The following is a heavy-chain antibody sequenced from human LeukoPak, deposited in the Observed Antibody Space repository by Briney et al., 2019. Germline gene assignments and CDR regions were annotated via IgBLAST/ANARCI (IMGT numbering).Heavy chain of an antibody. Sequence: SETLSLTCTISGGSIGTYYWSWVRQSPGTGLEWIGYIYVTGTRYNPYLQSRVTISVDRSRNQFFLKMTSVTAADTAVYYCARHIGGGIEDMDVWGRGTKVTVSS. D-gene: IGHD3-16*02. CDR3: ARHIGGGIEDMDV. CDR2: IYVTGT. J-gene: IGHJ6*03. CDR1: GGSIGTYY. V-gene: IGHV4-59*08.